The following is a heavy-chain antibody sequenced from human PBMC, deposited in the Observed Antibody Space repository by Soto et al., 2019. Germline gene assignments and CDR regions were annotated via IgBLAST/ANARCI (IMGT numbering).Heavy chain of an antibody. CDR1: GYTFSTYG. J-gene: IGHJ5*02. D-gene: IGHD1-1*01. CDR3: ARDWKGAEGFDP. Sequence: QVQLVQSGAEVKKPGASVKVSCKASGYTFSTYGFSWVRQAPGQGLEWMGWIGADNGDTNYAQNFQGRVTMTTDTSTTASSMELRSLTSDGTAVYFCARDWKGAEGFDPWGQGTLVTVSS. V-gene: IGHV1-18*01. CDR2: IGADNGDT.